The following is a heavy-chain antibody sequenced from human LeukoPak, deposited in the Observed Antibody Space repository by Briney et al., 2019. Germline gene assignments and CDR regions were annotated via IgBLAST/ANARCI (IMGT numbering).Heavy chain of an antibody. J-gene: IGHJ4*02. D-gene: IGHD3-10*02. CDR3: ARGTMFPYYFDY. CDR1: GFTFSSYA. CDR2: ISGSGSST. V-gene: IGHV3-23*01. Sequence: GGSLRLSCAASGFTFSSYAMTWVRQAPGKGLEWVSAISGSGSSTYYADSVKGRFTISRDNSKNTLYLQMNSLRAEDTAVYYCARGTMFPYYFDYWGQGTLVTVSS.